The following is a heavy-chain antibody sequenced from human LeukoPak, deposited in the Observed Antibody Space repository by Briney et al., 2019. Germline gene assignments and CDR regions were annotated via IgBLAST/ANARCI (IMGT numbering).Heavy chain of an antibody. D-gene: IGHD5-12*01. CDR1: GGSISNYC. V-gene: IGHV4-59*01. Sequence: SETLSLTCTVSGGSISNYCWSWIRQPPGKGLEWIGYIHDSGSTKYNSSLKSRVTISVDTSKNQFSLNLSSVTAADTAVYYCARGVATISLLGVMTAYFFDYWGQGTLVTVSS. J-gene: IGHJ4*02. CDR3: ARGVATISLLGVMTAYFFDY. CDR2: IHDSGST.